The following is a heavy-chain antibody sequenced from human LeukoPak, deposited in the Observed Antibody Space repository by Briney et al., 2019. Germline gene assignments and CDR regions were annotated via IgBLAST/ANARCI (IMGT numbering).Heavy chain of an antibody. CDR1: GGSFSGYY. CDR2: INHSGST. Sequence: SETLSLTCAVYGGSFSGYYCSWIRQPPGKGLELIGEINHSGSTNYNPSLKSRVTISVDTSKNQFSLKLSSVTAADTAVYYCARVGSSWYYYYYYMDVWGKGTTVTVSS. D-gene: IGHD6-13*01. V-gene: IGHV4-34*01. CDR3: ARVGSSWYYYYYYMDV. J-gene: IGHJ6*03.